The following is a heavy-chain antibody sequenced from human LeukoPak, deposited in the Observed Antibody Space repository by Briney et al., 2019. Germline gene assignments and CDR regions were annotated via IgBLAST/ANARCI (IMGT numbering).Heavy chain of an antibody. D-gene: IGHD6-19*01. CDR2: ISYDGSNK. Sequence: GRSLRLSCAASGFTFSSYAMHWVRQAPGKGLEWVAVISYDGSNKYYADSVKGRFTISRDNSKNTLYLQMNSLRAEDTAVYYCAKFGAAVAGTRYAFDIWGQGTMVTVSS. CDR1: GFTFSSYA. CDR3: AKFGAAVAGTRYAFDI. V-gene: IGHV3-30-3*02. J-gene: IGHJ3*02.